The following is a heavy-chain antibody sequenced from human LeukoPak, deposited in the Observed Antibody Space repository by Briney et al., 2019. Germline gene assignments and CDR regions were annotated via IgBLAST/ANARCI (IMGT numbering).Heavy chain of an antibody. Sequence: SETLSLTCTVSGGSISSYYWSWIRQPPGKGLEWIGYIYYSGSTNYNPSLKSRVTISVDTSKNQFSLKLSSVTAADTAVYYCASFAAAGINDAFDIWGQGTMVTVSS. D-gene: IGHD6-13*01. CDR2: IYYSGST. J-gene: IGHJ3*02. V-gene: IGHV4-59*08. CDR3: ASFAAAGINDAFDI. CDR1: GGSISSYY.